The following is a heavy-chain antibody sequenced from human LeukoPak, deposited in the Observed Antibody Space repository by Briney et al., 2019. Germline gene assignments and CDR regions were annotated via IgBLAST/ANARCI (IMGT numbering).Heavy chain of an antibody. J-gene: IGHJ4*02. CDR3: ARVREEYYCDSSGYYPDY. V-gene: IGHV4-39*07. Sequence: SETLSLTCTVSGGSISSGPYYWGCIRQPPGKGLEWIGSIYYSGTTYHNPSLKSRVTISVDTSKNQFSLKLSSVTAAYTAVSYCARVREEYYCDSSGYYPDYWGQGTLVTVSS. CDR1: GGSISSGPYY. CDR2: IYYSGTT. D-gene: IGHD3-22*01.